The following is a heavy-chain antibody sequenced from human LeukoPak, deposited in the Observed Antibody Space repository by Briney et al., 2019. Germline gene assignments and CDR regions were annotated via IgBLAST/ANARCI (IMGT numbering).Heavy chain of an antibody. V-gene: IGHV4-34*09. J-gene: IGHJ5*02. Sequence: SATLSLTWAVYGGSFSGYYWSWIRQPPGKGLECIGEINHSGSTNYNPSLKSRVTISVDTSKNQFSLKLSSVTAADTAVYYCARDRFLECSFDHWGQGTLVTVSS. CDR3: ARDRFLECSFDH. CDR2: INHSGST. CDR1: GGSFSGYY. D-gene: IGHD3-3*01.